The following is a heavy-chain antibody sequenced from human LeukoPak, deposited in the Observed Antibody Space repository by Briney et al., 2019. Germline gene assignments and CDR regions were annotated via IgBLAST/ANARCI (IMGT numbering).Heavy chain of an antibody. D-gene: IGHD5-18*01. CDR2: INISGST. J-gene: IGHJ4*02. CDR3: ARGGYSYDY. Sequence: SETLSLTCTVSGDSITSYYWSWIRQPAGKGLEWIGRINISGSTNYNPSLKSRVTMSVDMSKNRFFLNLSSVTAADTALYYCARGGYSYDYLGQGTLVTVSS. CDR1: GDSITSYY. V-gene: IGHV4-4*07.